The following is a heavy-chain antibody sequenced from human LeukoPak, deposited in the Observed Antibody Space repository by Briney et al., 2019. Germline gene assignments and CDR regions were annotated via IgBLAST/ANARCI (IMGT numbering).Heavy chain of an antibody. CDR2: MNPNSGNT. J-gene: IGHJ5*02. V-gene: IGHV1-8*01. CDR3: AREDFTMVRGVISWFDP. Sequence: ASVKVSSKASGYTFTSYDINWVRQATGQGLEWMGWMNPNSGNTGYAQKFQGRVTMTRNTSISTAYMALSSLRSEDTAVYYCAREDFTMVRGVISWFDPWGQGTLVTVSS. D-gene: IGHD3-10*01. CDR1: GYTFTSYD.